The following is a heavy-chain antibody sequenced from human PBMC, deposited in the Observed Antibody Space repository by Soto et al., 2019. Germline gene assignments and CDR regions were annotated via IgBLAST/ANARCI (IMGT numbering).Heavy chain of an antibody. CDR3: ARGHSSSWFYYYYGMDV. D-gene: IGHD6-13*01. CDR2: INHSGST. J-gene: IGHJ6*02. CDR1: GGSFSGYY. V-gene: IGHV4-34*01. Sequence: SETLSLTCAVYGGSFSGYYWSWIRQPPGKGLEWIGEINHSGSTNYNPSRKSRVTISVDTSKNQFSLKLSSVTAADTAVYYCARGHSSSWFYYYYGMDVWGQGTTVTVSS.